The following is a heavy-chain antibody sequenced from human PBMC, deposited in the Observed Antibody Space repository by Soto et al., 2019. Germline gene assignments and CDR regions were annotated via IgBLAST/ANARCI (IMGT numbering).Heavy chain of an antibody. D-gene: IGHD6-19*01. CDR3: ARHDAQYNRFDP. J-gene: IGHJ5*02. Sequence: GESLKISCKGSGYTFTTYRIAWIRQMPGKGLEWMGIIYPGDSETRYSPSFQGQVTISADKSNTTAYLQWSGLRASDTSMYYCARHDAQYNRFDPWGQGTLVTVSS. V-gene: IGHV5-51*01. CDR2: IYPGDSET. CDR1: GYTFTTYR.